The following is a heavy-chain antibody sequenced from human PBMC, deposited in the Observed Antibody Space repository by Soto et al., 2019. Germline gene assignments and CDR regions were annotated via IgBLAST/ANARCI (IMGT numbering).Heavy chain of an antibody. CDR1: GFSLSTSGVG. CDR2: IYWDDDK. D-gene: IGHD6-13*01. Sequence: QITLKESGPPLVKPTQTLTLTCTFSGFSLSTSGVGVGWFRQPPGKALEWLALIYWDDDKRYSPSLKSRLTITKDTSKNQVVLTMTNMDPADTATYYCAHRRPNSSSWYWFDPWGQGTLVTVSS. J-gene: IGHJ5*02. V-gene: IGHV2-5*02. CDR3: AHRRPNSSSWYWFDP.